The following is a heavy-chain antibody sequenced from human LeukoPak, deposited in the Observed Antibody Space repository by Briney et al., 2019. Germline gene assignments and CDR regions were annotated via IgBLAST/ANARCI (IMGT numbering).Heavy chain of an antibody. CDR1: GGSISSSNW. V-gene: IGHV4-4*02. CDR2: IYHSGST. CDR3: ARDEGTMVRGVSTRCYDI. J-gene: IGHJ3*02. Sequence: SGTLSLTCAVPGGSISSSNWWSWVRQPPGKGLEWIGEIYHSGSTNYNPSLKSRVTISVDKSKNQFSLKLSSVTAADTAANYCARDEGTMVRGVSTRCYDIWGQGTMVTVSS. D-gene: IGHD3-10*01.